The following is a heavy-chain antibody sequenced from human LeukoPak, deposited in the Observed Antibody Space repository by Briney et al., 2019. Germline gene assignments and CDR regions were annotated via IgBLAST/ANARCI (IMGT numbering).Heavy chain of an antibody. Sequence: SETLSLTCTVSGGSISSYYWSWIRQPPGKGLEWVGYIYYSGSISYNPSLQSRVTISVDTSKNQFSLKLSSVTAADTAVYYCARGGVKTAMFRSRRYCDYWGQGTLVTVSS. J-gene: IGHJ4*02. CDR3: ARGGVKTAMFRSRRYCDY. CDR2: IYYSGSI. CDR1: GGSISSYY. D-gene: IGHD5-18*01. V-gene: IGHV4-59*08.